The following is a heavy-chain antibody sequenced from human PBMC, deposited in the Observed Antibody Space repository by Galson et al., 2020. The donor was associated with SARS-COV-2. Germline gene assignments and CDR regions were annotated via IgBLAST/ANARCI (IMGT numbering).Heavy chain of an antibody. Sequence: SETLSLTCTVSGGSISSSSYYWGWIRQHPGKGLEWIGSIYYSGSTYYNPSHKSRVTISVDTSKNQFSLKLRSVTAADTAVYYCAREIRDYYDSSGYYEDGVIWFDPWGQGTLVTVSS. CDR1: GGSISSSSYY. CDR3: AREIRDYYDSSGYYEDGVIWFDP. J-gene: IGHJ5*02. V-gene: IGHV4-39*02. D-gene: IGHD3-22*01. CDR2: IYYSGST.